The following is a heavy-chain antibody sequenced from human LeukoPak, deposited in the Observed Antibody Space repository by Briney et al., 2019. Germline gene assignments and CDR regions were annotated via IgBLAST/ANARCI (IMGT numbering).Heavy chain of an antibody. CDR1: GYTFTSYY. V-gene: IGHV1-46*01. D-gene: IGHD6-19*01. CDR2: INPSGGST. CDR3: AREYIAVAGKAPFDY. J-gene: IGHJ4*02. Sequence: ASVKVSCKASGYTFTSYYMHWVRQAPGQGLEWMGIINPSGGSTSYAQKFQGRVTMTRDTSTSTVYMEVSSLRSEDTAVYYCAREYIAVAGKAPFDYWGQGTLVTVSS.